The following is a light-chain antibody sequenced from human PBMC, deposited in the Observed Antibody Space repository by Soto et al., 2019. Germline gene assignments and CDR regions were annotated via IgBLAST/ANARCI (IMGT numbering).Light chain of an antibody. J-gene: IGLJ3*02. V-gene: IGLV2-14*03. Sequence: QSVLTQPASVSGSPGQSITISCTGTSSDVGGYNFVSWYQQHPGKAPKLMIYDVSSRPSGVSNRFSASKSGNTASLTISGLQADDEGDYYCSSYATSDTVVFGAGTQLTVL. CDR1: SSDVGGYNF. CDR3: SSYATSDTVV. CDR2: DVS.